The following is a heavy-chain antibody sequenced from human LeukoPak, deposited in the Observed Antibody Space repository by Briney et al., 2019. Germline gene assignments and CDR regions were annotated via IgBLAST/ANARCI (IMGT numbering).Heavy chain of an antibody. V-gene: IGHV3-7*01. Sequence: PGKSLRLSCAASGFTFSSHWMNWVRQAPGKGLEWVANINQEGSDKYYVDSVKGRFTISRDNAKNSLYLQMNSLTAEDTAVYYCARDGYSSGSFDYWGQGTLVTVSS. CDR3: ARDGYSSGSFDY. J-gene: IGHJ4*02. CDR2: INQEGSDK. CDR1: GFTFSSHW. D-gene: IGHD6-19*01.